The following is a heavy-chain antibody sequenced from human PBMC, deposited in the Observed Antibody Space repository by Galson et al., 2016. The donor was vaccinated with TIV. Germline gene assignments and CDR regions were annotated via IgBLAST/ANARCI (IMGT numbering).Heavy chain of an antibody. Sequence: SVKVSCKASGYTFISYYMHWVRQAPGQGLEWVGVIDPSGGGTTYAQKFQGRVTMTRDTFTSTVYMELSSLRSDDTAVFYCAVWSNIYYFALWGQGTLITVSS. D-gene: IGHD2-21*01. CDR2: IDPSGGGT. CDR3: AVWSNIYYFAL. J-gene: IGHJ4*02. V-gene: IGHV1-46*01. CDR1: GYTFISYY.